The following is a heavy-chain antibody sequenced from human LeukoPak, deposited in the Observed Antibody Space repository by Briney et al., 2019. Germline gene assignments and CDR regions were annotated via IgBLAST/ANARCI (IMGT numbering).Heavy chain of an antibody. J-gene: IGHJ6*02. D-gene: IGHD2-2*01. CDR3: ARASIVVPAAIHQGRHYYYYGMAV. CDR2: IWYDGSNK. CDR1: GFTFSSYG. V-gene: IGHV3-33*01. Sequence: GRSLRLSCAASGFTFSSYGMHWVRQAPGKGLEWVAVIWYDGSNKYYADSVKGRFAISRDNSKNTLYLQMNSLRAEDTDVYYCARASIVVPAAIHQGRHYYYYGMAVWGQGTKVTVSS.